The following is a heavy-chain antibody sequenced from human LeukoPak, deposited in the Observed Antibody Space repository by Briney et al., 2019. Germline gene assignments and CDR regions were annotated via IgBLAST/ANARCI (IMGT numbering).Heavy chain of an antibody. D-gene: IGHD3-22*01. CDR3: ARDPRGDSSGFYPNLGY. J-gene: IGHJ4*02. CDR1: GFTFSSYS. V-gene: IGHV3-48*01. Sequence: GGSLRLSCAASGFTFSSYSMNWVRQAPGKGLEWVSYTSGSTSTIYYADSVKGRFTISRDNAKNSLYLQMNSLRAEDTALYYCARDPRGDSSGFYPNLGYWGQGTLVTVSS. CDR2: TSGSTSTI.